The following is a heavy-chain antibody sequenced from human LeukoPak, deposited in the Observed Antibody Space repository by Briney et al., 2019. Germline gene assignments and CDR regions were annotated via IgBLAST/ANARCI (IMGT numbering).Heavy chain of an antibody. J-gene: IGHJ4*02. CDR1: GFTFSSYA. CDR3: ARGSRITMVRGEIMNDY. Sequence: PGRSLRLSCAASGFTFSSYAMHWARQAPGKGPEWVAVISYDGSNKYYADSVKGRFTISRDNSKNTLYLQMNSLRAEDTAVYYCARGSRITMVRGEIMNDYWGQGTLVTVSS. D-gene: IGHD3-10*01. V-gene: IGHV3-30*04. CDR2: ISYDGSNK.